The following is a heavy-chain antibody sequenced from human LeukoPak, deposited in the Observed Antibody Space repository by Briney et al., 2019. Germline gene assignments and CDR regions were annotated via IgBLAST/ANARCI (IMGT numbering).Heavy chain of an antibody. J-gene: IGHJ5*02. Sequence: QTGGSLRLSCAASGFTFSSYGMHWVRQAPGKGLEWVAVISYDGSNKHYADSVKGRFTISRDNSKNTLYLQMNSLRAEDTAVYYCAKDFREYQLRGGWLDPWGQGTLVTVSS. D-gene: IGHD2-2*01. V-gene: IGHV3-30*18. CDR1: GFTFSSYG. CDR3: AKDFREYQLRGGWLDP. CDR2: ISYDGSNK.